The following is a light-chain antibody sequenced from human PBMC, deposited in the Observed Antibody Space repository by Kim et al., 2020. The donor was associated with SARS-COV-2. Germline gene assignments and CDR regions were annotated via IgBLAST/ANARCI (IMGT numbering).Light chain of an antibody. J-gene: IGKJ4*01. CDR1: QGISSY. CDR3: QQLNTYPRLT. CDR2: AAS. V-gene: IGKV1-9*01. Sequence: SVGNRVTITCRASQGISSYLAWYQQKPGKAPKLLIYAASTLQSGVPSRFSGSGSGTEFTLTISSLQPEDFATYYCQQLNTYPRLTFGGGTKVDIK.